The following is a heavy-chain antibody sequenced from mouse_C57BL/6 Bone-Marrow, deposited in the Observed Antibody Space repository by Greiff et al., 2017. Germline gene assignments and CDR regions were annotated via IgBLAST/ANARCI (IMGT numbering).Heavy chain of an antibody. D-gene: IGHD2-3*01. CDR3: ARDDGYYVPFAY. CDR1: GYTFTSYW. V-gene: IGHV1-55*01. Sequence: QLQQPGAELVKPGASVKMSCKASGYTFTSYWITWVKQRPGQGLEWIGDIYPGSGSTNYNEKFKSKATLTVDTSSSTAYMQLSSLTSEDSAVYYCARDDGYYVPFAYWGQGILVTVSA. J-gene: IGHJ3*01. CDR2: IYPGSGST.